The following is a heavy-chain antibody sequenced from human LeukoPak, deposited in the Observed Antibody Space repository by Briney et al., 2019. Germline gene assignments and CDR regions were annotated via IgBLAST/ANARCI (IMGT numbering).Heavy chain of an antibody. V-gene: IGHV4-34*01. Sequence: SETLSLTCAVYGGSFSGYYWSWIRQPPGKGLEWIGEINHSGSTNYNPSLKSRVTISVDTSKNQFSLKLSSVTAADTAVYYCARGPRRSGSMGYWGLGTLVTVSS. CDR1: GGSFSGYY. D-gene: IGHD1-26*01. CDR3: ARGPRRSGSMGY. CDR2: INHSGST. J-gene: IGHJ4*02.